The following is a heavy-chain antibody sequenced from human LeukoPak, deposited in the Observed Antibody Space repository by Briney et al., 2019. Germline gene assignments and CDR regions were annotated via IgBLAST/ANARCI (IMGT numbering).Heavy chain of an antibody. D-gene: IGHD3-22*01. V-gene: IGHV3-43*02. Sequence: GGSLRLSCAASGFIFDESAMHWVRQAPGKGLEWVSLISGYTATTYYADSVKGRFTISRDNSKNSPYLQMNSLRTEDTAFYYCAKDTLPHAYYYDSSGHFDYWGQGTLVTVSS. CDR3: AKDTLPHAYYYDSSGHFDY. J-gene: IGHJ4*02. CDR2: ISGYTATT. CDR1: GFIFDESA.